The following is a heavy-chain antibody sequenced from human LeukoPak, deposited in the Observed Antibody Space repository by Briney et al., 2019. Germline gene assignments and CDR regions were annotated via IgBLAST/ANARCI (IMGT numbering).Heavy chain of an antibody. Sequence: GESLKISCKGSGYSFTNYWIAWVRQMPGKGLEWMGIIYPGDSDTRYSPSFQGQVTISADKSISTAYPQWSSLKASDTAMYYCARPREAYSSSSGFDYWGQGTLVTVSS. CDR1: GYSFTNYW. V-gene: IGHV5-51*01. CDR3: ARPREAYSSSSGFDY. CDR2: IYPGDSDT. D-gene: IGHD6-6*01. J-gene: IGHJ4*02.